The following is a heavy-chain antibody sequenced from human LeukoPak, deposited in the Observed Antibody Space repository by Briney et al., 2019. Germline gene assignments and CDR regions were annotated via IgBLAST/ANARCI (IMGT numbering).Heavy chain of an antibody. CDR3: AREYSSGWSNWFDP. CDR1: GYTFTGYY. Sequence: ASVKVSCKASGYTFTGYYMHWVRQGPGQGLEWMGWINPNSGGTNYAQKFQGRVTMTRDTSISTAYMELSRLRSDDTAVYYCAREYSSGWSNWFDPWGQGTLVTVSS. D-gene: IGHD6-19*01. CDR2: INPNSGGT. J-gene: IGHJ5*02. V-gene: IGHV1-2*02.